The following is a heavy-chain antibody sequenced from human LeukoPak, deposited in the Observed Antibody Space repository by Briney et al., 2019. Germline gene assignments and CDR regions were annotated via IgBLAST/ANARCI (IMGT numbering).Heavy chain of an antibody. CDR2: INPNSGGT. CDR1: GYTFTGYY. Sequence: ASVKVSCKASGYTFTGYYMHWVRQAAGQGLEWMGRINPNSGGTNYAQKFQGRVTMTRDTSISTAYMELSRLRSDDTAVYYCAREMLLWYSGRYGFDYWGQGTLVTVSS. CDR3: AREMLLWYSGRYGFDY. J-gene: IGHJ4*02. V-gene: IGHV1-2*06. D-gene: IGHD1-26*01.